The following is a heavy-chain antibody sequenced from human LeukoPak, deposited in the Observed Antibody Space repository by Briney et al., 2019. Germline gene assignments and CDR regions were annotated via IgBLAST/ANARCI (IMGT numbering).Heavy chain of an antibody. D-gene: IGHD6-19*01. Sequence: GGSLRLSCAASGFTFSSYAMSWVRQAPGKGLEWVSAISGSGGSTYYADSVKGRFTISRDNSKNTLYLQMNSLRAEDTAVYYCAIDARGGSGWPYFDYGGQGTLVTVSS. CDR3: AIDARGGSGWPYFDY. CDR1: GFTFSSYA. V-gene: IGHV3-23*01. J-gene: IGHJ4*02. CDR2: ISGSGGST.